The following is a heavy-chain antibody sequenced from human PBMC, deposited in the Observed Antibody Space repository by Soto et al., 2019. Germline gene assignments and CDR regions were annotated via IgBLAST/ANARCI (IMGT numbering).Heavy chain of an antibody. Sequence: QVPLVQSGAEVKKPGSSLKVSCKASGGSCSKYSISWIRQAPGQGLEWMGRIIPYLGVITYAQKFKGRVTISADEVTGTGHMELNSLGSEDTATYFCAIGSAPDVDYWGQGSLITVS. CDR2: IIPYLGVI. CDR1: GGSCSKYS. V-gene: IGHV1-69*02. J-gene: IGHJ4*02. CDR3: AIGSAPDVDY. D-gene: IGHD3-10*01.